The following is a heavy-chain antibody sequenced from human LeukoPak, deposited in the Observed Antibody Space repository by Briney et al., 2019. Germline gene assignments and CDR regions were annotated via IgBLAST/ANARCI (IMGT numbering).Heavy chain of an antibody. J-gene: IGHJ6*02. V-gene: IGHV3-23*01. D-gene: IGHD3-10*01. CDR2: ISGSGGST. Sequence: PGGSLRLSCAASGFIFSTFAMSWVRQAPGKGLEWVSGISGSGGSTHYADSVKGRFTISRDNPKNMLYLQMNSLRVGDTAVYYCAKDPHYYGSGSLINYYYYYGMDVWGQGTTVTVSS. CDR1: GFIFSTFA. CDR3: AKDPHYYGSGSLINYYYYYGMDV.